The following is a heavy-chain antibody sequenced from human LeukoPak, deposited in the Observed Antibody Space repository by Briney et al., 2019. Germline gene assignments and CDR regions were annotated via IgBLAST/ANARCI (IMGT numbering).Heavy chain of an antibody. J-gene: IGHJ3*02. V-gene: IGHV3-33*01. D-gene: IGHD3-16*01. CDR2: IWYDGSNK. CDR3: ATPQYDSDDALDI. Sequence: GGSLRLSCAASGFTFSDYGMHWVRQAPGKGLEWVAVIWYDGSNKYYADSVKGRFTVSRDNSKNTLDLQMSSQRAEDTAVYYWATPQYDSDDALDIWGQGTLVTVSA. CDR1: GFTFSDYG.